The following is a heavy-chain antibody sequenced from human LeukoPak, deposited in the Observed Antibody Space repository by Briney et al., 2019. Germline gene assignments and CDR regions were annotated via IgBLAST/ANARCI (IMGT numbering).Heavy chain of an antibody. D-gene: IGHD6-19*01. Sequence: SVKVSCKASGGTFSSYAISWVRQAPGQGLEWMGRIIPILGIANYAQKFQGRVTITADKSTSTAYMELSSLRSEDTAVYYCARDLGKYSSGWYVDYWGQGTLVTVSS. CDR3: ARDLGKYSSGWYVDY. CDR2: IIPILGIA. J-gene: IGHJ4*02. CDR1: GGTFSSYA. V-gene: IGHV1-69*04.